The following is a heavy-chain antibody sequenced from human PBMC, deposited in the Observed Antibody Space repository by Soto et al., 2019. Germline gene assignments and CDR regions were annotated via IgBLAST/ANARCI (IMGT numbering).Heavy chain of an antibody. CDR2: ISAYNGNT. J-gene: IGHJ6*02. V-gene: IGHV1-18*01. CDR1: GYTFTSYG. Sequence: QVQLVQSGAEVKKPGASVKVSCKASGYTFTSYGISWVRQAPGQGLEWMGWISAYNGNTNYAQKLHGRFTMTTDTSTSTAYMALRSVRSDDSAVYYCARAVGYYYGMDVWGQGTTVTVSS. D-gene: IGHD6-19*01. CDR3: ARAVGYYYGMDV.